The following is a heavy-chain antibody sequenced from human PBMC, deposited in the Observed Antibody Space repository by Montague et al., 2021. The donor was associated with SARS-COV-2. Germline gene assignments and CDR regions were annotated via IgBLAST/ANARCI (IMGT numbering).Heavy chain of an antibody. D-gene: IGHD2-2*01. CDR1: GFPFSSYG. J-gene: IGHJ6*03. Sequence: SSSASGFPFSSYGMHWVRQAPGKGLEWVAVIWYDGSNKYYADSVKGRFTISRDNSKNTLYLQMNSLRAEDTAVYYCAKDREYQLPYYYYYMDVWGKGTTVTVSS. CDR3: AKDREYQLPYYYYYMDV. CDR2: IWYDGSNK. V-gene: IGHV3-33*06.